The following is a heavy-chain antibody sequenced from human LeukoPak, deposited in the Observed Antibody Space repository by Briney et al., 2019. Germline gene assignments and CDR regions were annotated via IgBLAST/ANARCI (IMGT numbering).Heavy chain of an antibody. CDR2: IKQDGSKK. J-gene: IGHJ4*02. V-gene: IGHV3-7*01. Sequence: GGSLRLSCVASGFPFSSYWMTWVRQAPGKGLEWVANIKQDGSKKSYVDSVKGRFTISRDNSKNTLYLQMNSLRAEDTAVYYCARDDYGGQSGDYWGQGTLVTVSS. CDR3: ARDDYGGQSGDY. D-gene: IGHD4-23*01. CDR1: GFPFSSYW.